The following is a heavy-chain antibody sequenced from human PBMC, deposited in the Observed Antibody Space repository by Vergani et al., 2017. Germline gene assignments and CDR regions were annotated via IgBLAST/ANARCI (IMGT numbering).Heavy chain of an antibody. V-gene: IGHV1-2*02. Sequence: QVQLVQSGAEVKKPGASVKVSCKASGYTFTGYYMHWVRQAPGQGLEWMGWINPNSGGTNYAQKFQSRVTMTRDTSISTAYMELSRLRSDDTAVYYCAREVVVVVAATYYYYGMDVWGQGTTVTVSS. J-gene: IGHJ6*02. CDR2: INPNSGGT. CDR1: GYTFTGYY. CDR3: AREVVVVVAATYYYYGMDV. D-gene: IGHD2-15*01.